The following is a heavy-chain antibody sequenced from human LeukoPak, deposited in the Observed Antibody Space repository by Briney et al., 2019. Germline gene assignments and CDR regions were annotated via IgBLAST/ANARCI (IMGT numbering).Heavy chain of an antibody. CDR2: INHSGST. Sequence: PSEPVSLICTVSGGSISSGAADWGWIRQHPKRGLEWVGYINHSGSTYYNPSPGSRVTMSVETPKNQFSVQLSCLTAADSAVYYCARAARQGFTMIVVPFFYFDLWGRGTLVTVSS. V-gene: IGHV4-31*03. CDR1: GGSISSGAAD. CDR3: ARAARQGFTMIVVPFFYFDL. J-gene: IGHJ2*01. D-gene: IGHD3-22*01.